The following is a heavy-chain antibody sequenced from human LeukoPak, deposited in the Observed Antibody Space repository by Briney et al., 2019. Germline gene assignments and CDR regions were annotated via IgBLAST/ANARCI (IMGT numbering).Heavy chain of an antibody. CDR3: ARAGSGYSFDY. Sequence: SETLSLTCTVSGASVSDYYWSWVRQPPGKGLEWIGYMYCSGSTNYNPSLKSRVTISGDTSKNQFSLKLSSVTAADTAVYFCARAGSGYSFDYWGQGTLVTVSS. J-gene: IGHJ4*02. CDR2: MYCSGST. D-gene: IGHD1-26*01. V-gene: IGHV4-59*02. CDR1: GASVSDYY.